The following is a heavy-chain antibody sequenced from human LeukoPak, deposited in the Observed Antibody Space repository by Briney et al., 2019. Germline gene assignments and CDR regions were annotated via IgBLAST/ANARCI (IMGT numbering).Heavy chain of an antibody. CDR2: INHSGST. D-gene: IGHD5-18*01. V-gene: IGHV4-34*01. Sequence: SETLSLTCAVYGGSFSGYYWSWIRQPPGKGLEWIGEINHSGSTNYNPSLKSRVTISVDTSKNQFSLKLSSVTAADTAVYYCARASFHTAMANWGQGTLVTVSS. J-gene: IGHJ4*02. CDR1: GGSFSGYY. CDR3: ARASFHTAMAN.